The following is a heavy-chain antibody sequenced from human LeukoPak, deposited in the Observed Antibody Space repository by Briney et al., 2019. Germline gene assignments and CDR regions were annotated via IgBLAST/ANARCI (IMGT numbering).Heavy chain of an antibody. CDR2: ISGSGGST. V-gene: IGHV3-23*01. J-gene: IGHJ4*02. CDR3: AKYCSGGSRYGILDY. Sequence: PGGSLRLSCAASGFTFSSYAMSWVRQAPGKGLERVSAISGSGGSTYYADSVKGRFTISRDNSKNTLYLQMNSLRAEDTAVYYCAKYCSGGSRYGILDYWGQGTLVTVSS. D-gene: IGHD2-15*01. CDR1: GFTFSSYA.